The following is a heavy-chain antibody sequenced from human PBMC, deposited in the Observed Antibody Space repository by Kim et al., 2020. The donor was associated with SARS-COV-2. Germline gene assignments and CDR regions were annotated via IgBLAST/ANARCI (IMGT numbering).Heavy chain of an antibody. CDR2: INHSGST. CDR1: GGSFSGYY. D-gene: IGHD2-2*01. Sequence: SETLSLTCAVYGGSFSGYYWSWIRQPPGKGLEWIGEINHSGSTNYNPSLKSRVTISVDTSKNQFSLKLSSVTAADTAVYYCARERGVPAAMMRYFDYWGQGTLVTVSS. J-gene: IGHJ4*02. V-gene: IGHV4-34*01. CDR3: ARERGVPAAMMRYFDY.